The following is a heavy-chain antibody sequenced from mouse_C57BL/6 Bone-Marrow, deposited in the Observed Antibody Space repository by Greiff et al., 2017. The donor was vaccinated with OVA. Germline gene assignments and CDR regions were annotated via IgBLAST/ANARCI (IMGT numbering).Heavy chain of an antibody. CDR1: GYTFTSYW. V-gene: IGHV1-55*01. D-gene: IGHD1-1*01. CDR3: ARERLISTGYFDV. CDR2: IYPGSGST. J-gene: IGHJ1*03. Sequence: VQLQQPGAELVKPGASVKMSCKASGYTFTSYWITWVKQRPGQGLEWIGDIYPGSGSTNYNEKFKSKATLTVDTSSSTAYMQLSSLTSEDSAVYYCARERLISTGYFDVWGTGTTVTVSS.